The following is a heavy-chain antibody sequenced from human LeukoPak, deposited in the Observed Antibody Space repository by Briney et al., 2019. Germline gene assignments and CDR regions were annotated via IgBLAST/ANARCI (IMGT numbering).Heavy chain of an antibody. CDR2: INPNSGGT. V-gene: IGHV1-2*02. CDR3: ARGDHYDILTGYQTPSHLSDY. J-gene: IGHJ4*02. D-gene: IGHD3-9*01. CDR1: GYTFTGYY. Sequence: ASVKVSCKASGYTFTGYYVHWVRQAPGQGLEWVGWINPNSGGTNYAQKFQGRVTMTRDTSISTAYMELSRLRSDDTAVYYCARGDHYDILTGYQTPSHLSDYWGQGTLVTVSS.